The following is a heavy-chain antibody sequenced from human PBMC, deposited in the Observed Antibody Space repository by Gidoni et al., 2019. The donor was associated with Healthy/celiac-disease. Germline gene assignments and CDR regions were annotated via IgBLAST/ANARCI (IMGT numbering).Heavy chain of an antibody. CDR2: INAGNGNT. D-gene: IGHD3-22*01. CDR3: ARGSPYYYDSSGYYPDY. V-gene: IGHV1-3*01. Sequence: QVQLVQSGAAVKKPGASVKVSCKASGSTFPISAMHWVRQAPGQRLEWMGWINAGNGNTKYSQKFQGRVTITRDTSASTAYMELSILRSEDTAVYYCARGSPYYYDSSGYYPDYWGQGTLVTVSS. J-gene: IGHJ4*02. CDR1: GSTFPISA.